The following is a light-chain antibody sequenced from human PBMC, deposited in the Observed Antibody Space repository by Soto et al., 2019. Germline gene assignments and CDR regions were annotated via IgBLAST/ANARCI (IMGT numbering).Light chain of an antibody. Sequence: QSVLTQPASVSGSPGQSITISCTGTSSDVGGYNYVSWYQQHPGKAPKLMIYDVSDRPSGVSSRFSGSKSGNTASLTISGLPAEDEADYYCSSYTSRSTLVFGGGTKVTVL. CDR2: DVS. CDR1: SSDVGGYNY. J-gene: IGLJ2*01. V-gene: IGLV2-14*01. CDR3: SSYTSRSTLV.